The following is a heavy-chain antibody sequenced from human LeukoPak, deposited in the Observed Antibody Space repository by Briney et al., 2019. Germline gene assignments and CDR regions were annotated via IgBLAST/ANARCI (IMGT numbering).Heavy chain of an antibody. V-gene: IGHV3-48*04. CDR3: ARDLYYYGSGSFGKYYYYGMDV. J-gene: IGHJ6*02. CDR2: ISSSSSTI. Sequence: GGSLRLSCAASGFTFSSYSMNWVRQAPGKGLEWVSYISSSSSTIYYADSVKGRFTISRDNAKNSLYLQMNSLRAEDTAVYYCARDLYYYGSGSFGKYYYYGMDVWGQGTTVTVSS. CDR1: GFTFSSYS. D-gene: IGHD3-10*01.